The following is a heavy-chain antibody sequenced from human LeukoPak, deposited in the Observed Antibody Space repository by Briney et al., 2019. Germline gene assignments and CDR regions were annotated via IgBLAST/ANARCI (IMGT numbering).Heavy chain of an antibody. CDR2: IYHSGST. Sequence: PSGTLSLTCAVSGGSISSSNWWSWVRQPPGKGLEWIGYIYHSGSTDYNPSLKSRVTISVDTSKSQFSLKLTSVTAADTAVYYCATLTTVVTASYFDYWGQGTLVTVSS. V-gene: IGHV4-4*02. CDR3: ATLTTVVTASYFDY. J-gene: IGHJ4*02. CDR1: GGSISSSNW. D-gene: IGHD4-23*01.